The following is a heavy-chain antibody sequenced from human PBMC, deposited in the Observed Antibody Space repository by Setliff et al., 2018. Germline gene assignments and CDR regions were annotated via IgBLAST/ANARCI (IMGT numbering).Heavy chain of an antibody. CDR3: TRDFLGATASFDI. CDR1: GYTFTSYD. J-gene: IGHJ3*02. V-gene: IGHV1-8*02. CDR2: MNPNSGNT. Sequence: ASVKVSCKASGYTFTSYDINWVRQATGQRLEWMGWMNPNSGNTGYAQKFQGRVTMTRNTSISTAYMELSSLRSEDTAVYYCTRDFLGATASFDIWGQGTMVTVS. D-gene: IGHD3-3*01.